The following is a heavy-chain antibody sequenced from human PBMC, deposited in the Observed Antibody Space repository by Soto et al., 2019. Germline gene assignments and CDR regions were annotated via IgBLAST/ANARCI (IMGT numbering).Heavy chain of an antibody. CDR3: AREPHIFNGMDV. CDR2: IFYKGSA. J-gene: IGHJ6*02. V-gene: IGHV4-30-4*01. Sequence: QVQLQESGPGLVKPSQTLSLTCTVSGGSISSADYFWSWIRQPPGKGLEWIAYIFYKGSAYYNPSLKSRVTISVDTSKNQFYLNMNSVTAADTAVYYCAREPHIFNGMDVWGQGTTVTVSS. CDR1: GGSISSADYF.